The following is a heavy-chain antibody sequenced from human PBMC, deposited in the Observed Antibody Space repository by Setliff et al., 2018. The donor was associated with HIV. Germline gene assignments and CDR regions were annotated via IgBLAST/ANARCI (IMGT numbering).Heavy chain of an antibody. CDR2: IRNKKNGGTT. J-gene: IGHJ4*02. D-gene: IGHD1-26*01. CDR1: GFTFSNAW. V-gene: IGHV3-15*01. Sequence: PGGSLRLSCAAAGFTFSNAWMTWVRQAPGKGLEWVARIRNKKNGGTTYYAAPVEGIFTISRDDSKNTLSLQMNSLKTEDTAIYYCTTDLGSGRFSWNNNWGQGTLVTVSS. CDR3: TTDLGSGRFSWNNN.